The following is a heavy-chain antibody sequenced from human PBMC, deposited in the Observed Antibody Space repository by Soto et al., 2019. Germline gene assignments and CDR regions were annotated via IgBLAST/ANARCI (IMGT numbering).Heavy chain of an antibody. D-gene: IGHD2-2*01. CDR3: ARVTFCSSTRCYPYNWFDP. J-gene: IGHJ5*02. CDR2: IYATGST. V-gene: IGHV4-30-4*01. Sequence: SETLSLTCTVSNASITSGDYYWGWIRQPPGKGLEWIGYIYATGSTYYNPSLKSRLTISIDTSKNQFSLELNSVTTADTAVYYCARVTFCSSTRCYPYNWFDPWGQGTLVT. CDR1: NASITSGDYY.